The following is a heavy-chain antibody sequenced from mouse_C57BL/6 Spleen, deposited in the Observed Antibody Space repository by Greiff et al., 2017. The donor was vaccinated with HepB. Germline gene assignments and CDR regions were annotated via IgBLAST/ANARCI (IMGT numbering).Heavy chain of an antibody. J-gene: IGHJ4*01. V-gene: IGHV1-81*01. CDR1: GYTFKSYG. D-gene: IGHD1-1*01. CDR2: IYPRSGNT. CDR3: ARNYYGSSPYGMDY. Sequence: QVQLQQSGAELARPGASVKLSCKASGYTFKSYGISWVKQSTGQGLEWIGEIYPRSGNTDYNAKFKGKATLTADKSSSTAYMELRSLTSEDSAFDCCARNYYGSSPYGMDYWGQGTSVTVSA.